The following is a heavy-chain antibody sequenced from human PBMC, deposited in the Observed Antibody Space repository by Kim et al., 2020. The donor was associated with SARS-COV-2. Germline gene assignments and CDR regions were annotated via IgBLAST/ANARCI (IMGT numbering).Heavy chain of an antibody. Sequence: SETLSLTCAVYGGSFSGYYWSWIRQPPGKGLEWIGEINHSGSTNYYPSLTSRVTISVDTSKNQSSLMLSSVTAADTAVYYCSRRTGTLYYYYDGMDVWG. J-gene: IGHJ6*02. D-gene: IGHD1-1*01. V-gene: IGHV4-34*01. CDR2: INHSGST. CDR1: GGSFSGYY. CDR3: SRRTGTLYYYYDGMDV.